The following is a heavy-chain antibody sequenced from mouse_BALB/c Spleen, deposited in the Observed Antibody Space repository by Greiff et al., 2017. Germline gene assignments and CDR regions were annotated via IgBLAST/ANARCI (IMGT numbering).Heavy chain of an antibody. D-gene: IGHD2-4*01. Sequence: VQLQQSGAELVRPGTSVKVSCKASGYAFTNYLIEWVKQRPGQGLEWIGVINPGSGGTNYNEKFKGKATLTADKSSSTAYMQLSSLTSDDSAVYFCARSSIYYDYDNYAMDYWGQGISVTVSS. V-gene: IGHV1-54*01. CDR3: ARSSIYYDYDNYAMDY. CDR2: INPGSGGT. J-gene: IGHJ4*01. CDR1: GYAFTNYL.